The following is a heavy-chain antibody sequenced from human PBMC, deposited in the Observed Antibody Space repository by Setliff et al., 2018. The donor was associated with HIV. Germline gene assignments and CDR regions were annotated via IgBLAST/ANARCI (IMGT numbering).Heavy chain of an antibody. J-gene: IGHJ4*02. CDR1: GYSISSGYY. Sequence: ETLSLTCAVSGYSISSGYYWGWIRQAPGKGLEWIANVYYSGTTYYNPSLRSRVTMSVDTSKNQFSLKLTSVTAADTAVYYCARRVGISSPEPPAVRAFDSWGPGTLVTVSS. CDR3: ARRVGISSPEPPAVRAFDS. CDR2: VYYSGTT. V-gene: IGHV4-38-2*01. D-gene: IGHD2-2*01.